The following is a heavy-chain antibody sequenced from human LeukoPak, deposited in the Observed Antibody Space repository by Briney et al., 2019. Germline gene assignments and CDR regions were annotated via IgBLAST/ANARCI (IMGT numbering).Heavy chain of an antibody. CDR1: GFTFITYG. J-gene: IGHJ1*01. V-gene: IGHV3-30*02. CDR3: AMTAGSWYPQYFQH. D-gene: IGHD6-13*01. Sequence: PGGSLRLSCAASGFTFITYGMHWVRQAPGKGLEWVSFIRYDGSNKYYADSVKGRFTISRDNSKNTLFLQMNSLRAEDTAVYYCAMTAGSWYPQYFQHWSQGTLVTVSS. CDR2: IRYDGSNK.